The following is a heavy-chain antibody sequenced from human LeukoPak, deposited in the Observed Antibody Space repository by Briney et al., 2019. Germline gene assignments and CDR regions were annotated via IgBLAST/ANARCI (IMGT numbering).Heavy chain of an antibody. J-gene: IGHJ3*01. D-gene: IGHD1-26*01. CDR1: AFSLSAYN. CDR2: ISYTGTYI. Sequence: GGSLRLSCAASAFSLSAYNMNWVRQARGKGLEWVSSISYTGTYIYYADSVKGRFTISRDNAQNSLYLQMNSPRAEDTAIYYCVRDRGTYRPIDYWGQGTMVTVSS. V-gene: IGHV3-21*04. CDR3: VRDRGTYRPIDY.